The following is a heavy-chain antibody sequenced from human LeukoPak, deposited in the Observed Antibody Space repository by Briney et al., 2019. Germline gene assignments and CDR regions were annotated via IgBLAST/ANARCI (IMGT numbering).Heavy chain of an antibody. CDR2: IGTAGRT. CDR3: AREGSGEFADI. CDR1: GFTFSSYS. D-gene: IGHD3-10*01. Sequence: GGSLRLSCAASGFTFSSYSMNWVRQATGKGLEWVSAIGTAGRTYYADSVRGRFIISRENAKNSFYLQLNSLRVEDTAVYYCAREGSGEFADIWGQGTLVTVSS. V-gene: IGHV3-13*01. J-gene: IGHJ3*02.